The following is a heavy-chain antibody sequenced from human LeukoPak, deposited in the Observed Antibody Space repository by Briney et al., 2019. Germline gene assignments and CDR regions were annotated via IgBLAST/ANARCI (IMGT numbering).Heavy chain of an antibody. CDR1: GFTFSDYY. V-gene: IGHV3-11*03. CDR3: ARRAVRGDPDY. Sequence: GGSLRLSCAASGFTFSDYYMSWIRQAPGKGLEWVSYISSSSSYTNYADSVKGRFTISRDNAKSSLYLQMNSLRAEDTAVYYCARRAVRGDPDYWGQGTLVTVSS. CDR2: ISSSSSYT. D-gene: IGHD3-10*01. J-gene: IGHJ4*02.